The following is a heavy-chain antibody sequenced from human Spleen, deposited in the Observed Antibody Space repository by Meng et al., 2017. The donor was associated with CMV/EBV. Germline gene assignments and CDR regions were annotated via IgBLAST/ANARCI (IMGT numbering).Heavy chain of an antibody. CDR1: GFTVSSND. D-gene: IGHD6-6*01. CDR3: ARYSSSSGMDV. Sequence: GESLKISCAASGFTVSSNDMSWVRQAPGKGLEWVSIIYSGGSTYYADSVKGRFTISRDNSKNTLYLEMNSLRDEDTAVYYCARYSSSSGMDVWGQGTTVTVSS. J-gene: IGHJ6*02. CDR2: IYSGGST. V-gene: IGHV3-53*01.